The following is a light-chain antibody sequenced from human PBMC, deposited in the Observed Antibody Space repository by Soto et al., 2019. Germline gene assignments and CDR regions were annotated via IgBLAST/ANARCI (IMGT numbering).Light chain of an antibody. CDR3: QQYNKWPLT. CDR1: QDITNY. Sequence: DIQMTQSPSSLSASVGDRVTITCQASQDITNYLNWYQQKPGKAPNLLIYDASNLETGVPSRFSGTGSGTEFTLTISSLQSEDFTVYYCQQYNKWPLTFGQGTKVDI. CDR2: DAS. J-gene: IGKJ1*01. V-gene: IGKV1-33*01.